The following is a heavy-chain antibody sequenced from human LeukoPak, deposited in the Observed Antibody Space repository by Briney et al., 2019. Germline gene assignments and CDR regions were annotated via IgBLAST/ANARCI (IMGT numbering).Heavy chain of an antibody. Sequence: SVKVSCKASGGTFSSYATSWVRQAPGQGLEWMGRIIPILGIANYAQKFQGRVTITADKSTSTAYMELSSLRSEDTAVYYCARGKYSGYDSWGQGTLVTVSS. J-gene: IGHJ4*02. D-gene: IGHD5-12*01. CDR3: ARGKYSGYDS. CDR2: IIPILGIA. CDR1: GGTFSSYA. V-gene: IGHV1-69*04.